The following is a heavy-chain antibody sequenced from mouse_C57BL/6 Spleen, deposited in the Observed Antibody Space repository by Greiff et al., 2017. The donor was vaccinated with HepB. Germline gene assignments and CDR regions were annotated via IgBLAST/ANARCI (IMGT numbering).Heavy chain of an antibody. Sequence: VKLQESGPGLVQPSQSLSITCTVSGFSLTSYGVHWVRQSPGKGLEWLGVIWSGGSTDYNAAFISRLSISKDNSKSQVFFKMNSLQADDTAIYYCARNWDYGSSGFAYWGQGTLVTVSA. V-gene: IGHV2-2*01. CDR2: IWSGGST. CDR3: ARNWDYGSSGFAY. CDR1: GFSLTSYG. J-gene: IGHJ3*01. D-gene: IGHD1-1*01.